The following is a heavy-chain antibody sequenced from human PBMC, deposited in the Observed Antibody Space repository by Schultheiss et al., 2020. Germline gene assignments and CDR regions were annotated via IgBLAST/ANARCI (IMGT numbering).Heavy chain of an antibody. Sequence: ASVKVSCKASGYTFTSYDINWVRQATGQGLEWMGWINTNTGNPTYAQGFTGRFVFSLDTSVSTAYLQICSLKAEDTAVYYCARETSTYYYYYYMDVWGKGTTVTGSS. CDR2: INTNTGNP. CDR3: ARETSTYYYYYYMDV. CDR1: GYTFTSYD. J-gene: IGHJ6*03. D-gene: IGHD2-2*01. V-gene: IGHV7-4-1*01.